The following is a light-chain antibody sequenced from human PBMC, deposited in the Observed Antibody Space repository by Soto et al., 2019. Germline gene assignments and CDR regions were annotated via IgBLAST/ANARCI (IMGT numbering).Light chain of an antibody. CDR2: RNH. V-gene: IGLV1-44*01. J-gene: IGLJ2*01. CDR3: AAWDDSLSAVV. Sequence: QAVVTQSPSEAATPGQRVTISCSGSGSNIGTHAVNWYQQVPGTAPTLLIFRNHQRPSGVPDPFSGSKSGTSASLAISGPQSEDAAYYYCAAWDDSLSAVVFGGGTKLTVL. CDR1: GSNIGTHA.